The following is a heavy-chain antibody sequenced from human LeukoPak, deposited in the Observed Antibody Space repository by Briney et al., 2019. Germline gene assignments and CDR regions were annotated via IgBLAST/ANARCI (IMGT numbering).Heavy chain of an antibody. CDR3: ARDYYDSPWSFDL. D-gene: IGHD3-22*01. CDR2: INPSGGST. CDR1: GYTFTSYY. Sequence: ASVKVSCKASGYTFTSYYMHWVRQAPGQGLEWMGIINPSGGSTSYAQKFQGRVTMTRDMSTSTVYMELSSLRAEDTAVYYCARDYYDSPWSFDLWGRGTLVTVSS. V-gene: IGHV1-46*01. J-gene: IGHJ2*01.